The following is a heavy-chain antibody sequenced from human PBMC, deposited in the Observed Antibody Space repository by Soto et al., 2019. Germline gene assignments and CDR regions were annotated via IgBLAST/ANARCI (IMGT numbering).Heavy chain of an antibody. V-gene: IGHV2-5*01. Sequence: SGPTLVNPTQTLTLTCTFSGFSLNSSGVGVGWIRQPPGKALEWLALIYWNDEMHYSPSLKGRLTITEDASKHQVVLTVTNMDPVDTATYYCAHRRFAKYSSLPADFDFWGQGILVTVSS. D-gene: IGHD6-6*01. CDR3: AHRRFAKYSSLPADFDF. CDR2: IYWNDEM. J-gene: IGHJ4*02. CDR1: GFSLNSSGVG.